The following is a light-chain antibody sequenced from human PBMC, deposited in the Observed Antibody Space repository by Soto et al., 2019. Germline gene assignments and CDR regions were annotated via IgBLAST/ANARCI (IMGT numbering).Light chain of an antibody. CDR3: QQYHNLRT. Sequence: EIVMTQSPATLSVSPGERATLSCTASHYVYSNVAWFQQRPGQTPRLLIYRASTRATGTPARFSGSGSGTEFTLTITSLQSEDFALYYCQQYHNLRTLGQGTKVDTK. CDR1: HYVYSN. CDR2: RAS. J-gene: IGKJ1*01. V-gene: IGKV3-15*01.